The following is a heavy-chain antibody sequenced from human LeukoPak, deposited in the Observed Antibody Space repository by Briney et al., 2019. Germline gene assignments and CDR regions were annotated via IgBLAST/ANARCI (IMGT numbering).Heavy chain of an antibody. D-gene: IGHD4/OR15-4a*01. V-gene: IGHV4-59*01. CDR3: AREGAERYFDL. Sequence: SETLSLTCTVSGASISSYSWSWIRQPPGKGLEWIGYAYYIGSTHYNPSLKSRVTISVDTSKNQFSLKLSSVTAADTAVYYCAREGAERYFDLWGRGTLVTVSS. CDR1: GASISSYS. J-gene: IGHJ2*01. CDR2: AYYIGST.